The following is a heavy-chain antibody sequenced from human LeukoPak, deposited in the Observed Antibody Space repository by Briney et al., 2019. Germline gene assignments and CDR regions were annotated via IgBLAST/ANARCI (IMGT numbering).Heavy chain of an antibody. CDR2: IYSGGNT. CDR1: GFTVSSNY. Sequence: GGSLRLSCAASGFTVSSNYLSWVRQAPGKGLECVSVIYSGGNTYYADSVKGRFTISRDNSKNTLFLQMNSLRAEDTAVYYCARRGDGGRSFDYWGQGTLVTVSS. D-gene: IGHD4-23*01. J-gene: IGHJ4*02. V-gene: IGHV3-53*01. CDR3: ARRGDGGRSFDY.